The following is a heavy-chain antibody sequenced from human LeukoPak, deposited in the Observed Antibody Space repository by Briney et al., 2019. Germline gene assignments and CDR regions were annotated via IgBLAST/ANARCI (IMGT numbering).Heavy chain of an antibody. CDR2: NYWDDDT. CDR1: GFSLSTSAVA. D-gene: IGHD3-9*01. V-gene: IGHV2-5*02. CDR3: ADHYRGYFYNTHYGSMDFDY. Sequence: SGPTLVKPTQTPALTCICSGFSLSTSAVAMAWFRQPPGKALELLALNYWDDDTRYSPSLKSRLSITKHTSKNQVFLTMTNMDPVDTATYYCADHYRGYFYNTHYGSMDFDYWGQGTLVTVSS. J-gene: IGHJ4*02.